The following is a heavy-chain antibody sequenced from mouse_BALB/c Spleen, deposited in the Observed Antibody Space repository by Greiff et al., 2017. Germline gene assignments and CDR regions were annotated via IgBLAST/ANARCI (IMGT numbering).Heavy chain of an antibody. CDR3: ARQPDYDRAMDY. D-gene: IGHD2-4*01. CDR1: GFSLTSYG. J-gene: IGHJ4*01. CDR2: IWSDGST. Sequence: VQLKQSGPDLVAPSQSLSITCTVSGFSLTSYGVHWVRQPPGKGLEWLVVIWSDGSTTYNSALKSRLSISKDNSKSQVFLKMNSLQTDDTAMYYCARQPDYDRAMDYWGQGTSVTVSS. V-gene: IGHV2-6-2*01.